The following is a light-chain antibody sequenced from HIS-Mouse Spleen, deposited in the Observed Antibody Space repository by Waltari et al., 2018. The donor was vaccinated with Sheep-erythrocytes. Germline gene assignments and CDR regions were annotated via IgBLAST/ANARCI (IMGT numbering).Light chain of an antibody. CDR2: LNSDGSH. CDR1: SEHSSYA. Sequence: QLVLTQSPSAAASLGASAKPACPQLSEHSSYAISWHQQQPEKGPRYLMKLNSDGSHSQGDGIPDRFSGSSSGAERYLSISSVQSEDEADYYCQTWGTGIQVFGGGTKLTVL. J-gene: IGLJ2*01. CDR3: QTWGTGIQV. V-gene: IGLV4-69*01.